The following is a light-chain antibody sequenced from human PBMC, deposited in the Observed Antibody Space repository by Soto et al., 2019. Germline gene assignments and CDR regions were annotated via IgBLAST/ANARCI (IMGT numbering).Light chain of an antibody. J-gene: IGLJ1*01. CDR1: SSNIGNNY. CDR3: GTWDSSLSAGYV. CDR2: DNN. V-gene: IGLV1-51*01. Sequence: QSVLTKPPSVSAAPGQKVTISCSGSSSNIGNNYVSWYQQLPGTAPKLLIYDNNKRPSGIPDRFSGSKSGTSATLGITGLQTGDEADYYCGTWDSSLSAGYVFGTGTKLTVL.